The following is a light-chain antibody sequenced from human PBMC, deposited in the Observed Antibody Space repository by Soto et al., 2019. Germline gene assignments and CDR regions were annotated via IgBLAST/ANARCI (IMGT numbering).Light chain of an antibody. CDR2: DAS. CDR1: QSVSSR. Sequence: DIQMTQSPSSLSASVGDRVTIICRASQSVSSRLAWYQQKPGKAPKVLIYDASSWAGGVPSRFTGSGSGTEFTLTINSLQPDDFATYYCQQYDNYSTFGQGTKVDIK. V-gene: IGKV1-5*02. CDR3: QQYDNYST. J-gene: IGKJ1*01.